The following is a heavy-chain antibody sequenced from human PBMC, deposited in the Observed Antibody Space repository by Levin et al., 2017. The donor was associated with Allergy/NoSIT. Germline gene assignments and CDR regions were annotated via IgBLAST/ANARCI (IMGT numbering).Heavy chain of an antibody. D-gene: IGHD2-15*01. CDR3: AKDARVAATRNFDY. V-gene: IGHV3-23*01. CDR2: ISGSGGST. Sequence: GESLKISCAASGFTFSSYAMSWVRQAPGKGLEWVSAISGSGGSTYYADSVKGRFTISRDNSKNTLYLQLNSLRAEDTAVYYCAKDARVAATRNFDYWGQGTLVTVSS. CDR1: GFTFSSYA. J-gene: IGHJ4*02.